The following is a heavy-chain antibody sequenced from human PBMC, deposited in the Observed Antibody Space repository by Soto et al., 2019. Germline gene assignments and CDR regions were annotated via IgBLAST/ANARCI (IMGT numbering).Heavy chain of an antibody. CDR1: GGTFSSYA. D-gene: IGHD5-12*01. CDR3: ARAAERGYSLYYHYGMDV. J-gene: IGHJ6*02. Sequence: QVQLVQSGAEVKKPGSSVKVSCKASGGTFSSYAISWVRQAPGQGLEWMGGIIPIFGTANYAQKFQGRVTFTADESTSTAYMELSSLRSEDTAVYYCARAAERGYSLYYHYGMDVWGQGTTVTVSS. CDR2: IIPIFGTA. V-gene: IGHV1-69*01.